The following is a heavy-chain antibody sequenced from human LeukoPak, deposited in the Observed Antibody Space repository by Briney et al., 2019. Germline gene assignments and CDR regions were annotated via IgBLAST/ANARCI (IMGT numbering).Heavy chain of an antibody. CDR3: ARELWFANAPGSWLDP. V-gene: IGHV4-30-2*01. CDR2: IFHTGST. Sequence: PSETLSLTCVVSGDSISSAAYSWSWIRQPPGKGLEWIGYIFHTGSTSYNPSLKSRVTISVDNSKNQFSLRLTSVTAADTAVYYCARELWFANAPGSWLDPWGQGTLVTVSS. D-gene: IGHD3-10*01. CDR1: GDSISSAAYS. J-gene: IGHJ5*02.